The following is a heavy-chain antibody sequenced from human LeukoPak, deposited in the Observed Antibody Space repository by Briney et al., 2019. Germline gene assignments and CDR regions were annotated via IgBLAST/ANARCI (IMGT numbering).Heavy chain of an antibody. CDR3: AKGPLSHFDY. Sequence: GGSLRLSCAASGFTFSSYAMNWVRQAPGKGLEWVSAISGSGGSTYYAVSVKGRLTISRDNSKNTLYLQMNSLRAEDTAVYYCAKGPLSHFDYWGQGTLVTVSS. V-gene: IGHV3-23*01. CDR1: GFTFSSYA. J-gene: IGHJ4*02. D-gene: IGHD2/OR15-2a*01. CDR2: ISGSGGST.